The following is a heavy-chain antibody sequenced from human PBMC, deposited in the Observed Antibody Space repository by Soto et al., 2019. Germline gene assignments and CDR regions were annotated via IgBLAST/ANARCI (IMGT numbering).Heavy chain of an antibody. CDR3: AGVAGVSPTRDYYYYGMDV. CDR2: ISAYNGNT. CDR1: GYTFTSYG. Sequence: QVQLVQSGAEVKKPGASVKVSCKASGYTFTSYGISWVRQAPGQGLEWMGWISAYNGNTTYAQKRQGRVTMTTDTATSTAYMELRSLRSDDTAVYYCAGVAGVSPTRDYYYYGMDVWGQGTTVTVSS. D-gene: IGHD2-21*01. J-gene: IGHJ6*02. V-gene: IGHV1-18*01.